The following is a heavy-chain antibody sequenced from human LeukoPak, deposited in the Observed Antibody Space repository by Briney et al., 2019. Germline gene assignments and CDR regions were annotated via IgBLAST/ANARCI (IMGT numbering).Heavy chain of an antibody. CDR2: IDKDGNEI. CDR1: GLSIRNFW. Sequence: GGSLRLSCAASGLSIRNFWMHWVRQAPGKGLEWVAIIDKDGNEIKYVDSVKGRFTLSRDNAKNSVYLQMNSLTTEDTALYYCVTDGDKWNDFEYWGQGTLVNVSS. V-gene: IGHV3-7*01. J-gene: IGHJ4*02. D-gene: IGHD1-1*01. CDR3: VTDGDKWNDFEY.